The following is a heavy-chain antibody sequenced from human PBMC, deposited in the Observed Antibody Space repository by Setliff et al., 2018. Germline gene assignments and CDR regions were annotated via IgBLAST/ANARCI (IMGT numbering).Heavy chain of an antibody. J-gene: IGHJ4*02. CDR2: INYLGNT. CDR1: GASFSYTY. CDR3: ARSCSNSLEY. V-gene: IGHV4-34*01. D-gene: IGHD4-4*01. Sequence: TSETLSLTCAVYGASFSYTYWSWIRQPPGKGLEWIGDINYLGNTNYNPSLKTRVTISVDTSKNQFSLNLVSLTAADTAVYYCARSCSNSLEYWGQGTLVTVSS.